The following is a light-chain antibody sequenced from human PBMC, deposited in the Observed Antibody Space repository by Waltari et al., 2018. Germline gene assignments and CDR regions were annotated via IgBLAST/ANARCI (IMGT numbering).Light chain of an antibody. Sequence: DIFLTQSPGTLSLSPGDGATPSCRASKSISRFLAWYQQKPGQAPRLLIYDASTRATGIPDRFSGSGSGTDFSLTISRLEPEDFAVYYCQKYGTLPATFGQGTKVEIK. J-gene: IGKJ1*01. V-gene: IGKV3-20*01. CDR2: DAS. CDR3: QKYGTLPAT. CDR1: KSISRF.